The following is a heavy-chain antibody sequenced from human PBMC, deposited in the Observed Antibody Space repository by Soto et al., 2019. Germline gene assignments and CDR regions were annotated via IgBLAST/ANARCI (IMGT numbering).Heavy chain of an antibody. CDR1: GFTFSSYA. Sequence: EVQLLESGGGLVQPGGSLRLSCAASGFTFSSYAMSWVRQAPGKGLEWVSVISGSGGSTYYADSVKGRFTISRDNSKNTLYPQVNRVRAEDTDVYYCAKAPSPLVNPGDAFYIWGQGTMVTVSS. CDR3: AKAPSPLVNPGDAFYI. D-gene: IGHD2-2*01. V-gene: IGHV3-23*01. CDR2: ISGSGGST. J-gene: IGHJ3*02.